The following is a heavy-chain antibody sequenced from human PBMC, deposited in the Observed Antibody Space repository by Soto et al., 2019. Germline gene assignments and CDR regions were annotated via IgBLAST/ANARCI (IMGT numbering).Heavy chain of an antibody. CDR1: GFTFSSYS. Sequence: PGGSLRLSCAASGFTFSSYSMNWVRQAPGKGLEWVSYISSSSSTIYYADSVKGRFTISRDNAKNSLYLQMNSLRAEDTAVYYWARVILEIPTSWKGLIPDYWGQGTLVTVSS. CDR3: ARVILEIPTSWKGLIPDY. J-gene: IGHJ4*02. D-gene: IGHD3-3*02. V-gene: IGHV3-48*01. CDR2: ISSSSSTI.